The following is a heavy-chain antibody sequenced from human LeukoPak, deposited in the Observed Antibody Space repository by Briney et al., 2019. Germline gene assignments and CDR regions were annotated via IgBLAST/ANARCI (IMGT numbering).Heavy chain of an antibody. CDR1: GFTFSSYA. J-gene: IGHJ4*02. CDR3: AKYPPPSQLSYYFDY. Sequence: GGSLRLSCAAPGFTFSSYAMSLVRQAPGKGLEWVSAISGSGGSTYYADSVKGRFTISRDNSKNTLYLQMNSLRAEDTAVYYCAKYPPPSQLSYYFDYWGQGTLVTVSS. V-gene: IGHV3-23*01. CDR2: ISGSGGST. D-gene: IGHD5-18*01.